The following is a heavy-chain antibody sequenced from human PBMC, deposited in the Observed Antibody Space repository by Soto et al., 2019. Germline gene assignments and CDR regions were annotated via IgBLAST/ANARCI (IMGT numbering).Heavy chain of an antibody. CDR2: IYYSGST. Sequence: SETLSLTCTVSGGSISSGGYYWSWIRQHPGKGLEWIGYIYYSGSTYYNPSLKSRVTISVDTSKNQFSLKLSSVTAADTAVYYCARLALGDYYDSSGYSNFDYWGQGTLVTVSS. CDR3: ARLALGDYYDSSGYSNFDY. V-gene: IGHV4-31*03. J-gene: IGHJ4*02. D-gene: IGHD3-22*01. CDR1: GGSISSGGYY.